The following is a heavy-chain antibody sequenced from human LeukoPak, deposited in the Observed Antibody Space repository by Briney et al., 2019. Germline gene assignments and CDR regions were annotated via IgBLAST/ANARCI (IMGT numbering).Heavy chain of an antibody. CDR3: ARDFGLIAAAGLDAFDI. J-gene: IGHJ3*02. V-gene: IGHV3-21*01. CDR1: GFTFSSYS. CDR2: ISSSSSYI. Sequence: PGGSLRLSCAASGFTFSSYSMNWVRQAPGKGLEWVSSISSSSSYIYYADSVKGRFTTSRDNAKNSLYLQMNSLRAEDTAVYYCARDFGLIAAAGLDAFDIWGQGTMVTVSS. D-gene: IGHD6-13*01.